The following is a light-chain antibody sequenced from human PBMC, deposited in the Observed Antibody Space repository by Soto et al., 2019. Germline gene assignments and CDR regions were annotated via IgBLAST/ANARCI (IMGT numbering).Light chain of an antibody. CDR2: WAS. Sequence: DIVMTQSPDSLAVSLGERATINCKSSQSVLYSSNNKNYLAWYQQRPGQPPKLLIYWASTRESGVPYRFSGSGSGTDFTLTINSLQADDVAVYYCQQYESTPPTFGQGTKLEIK. CDR1: QSVLYSSNNKNY. J-gene: IGKJ2*01. V-gene: IGKV4-1*01. CDR3: QQYESTPPT.